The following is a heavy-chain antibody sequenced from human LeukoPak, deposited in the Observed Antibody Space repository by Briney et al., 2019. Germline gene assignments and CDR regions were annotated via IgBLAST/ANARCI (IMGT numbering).Heavy chain of an antibody. CDR3: ARDQAYAFDI. J-gene: IGHJ3*02. CDR2: ICSGSRVI. CDR1: GFTFSTYS. V-gene: IGHV3-48*02. Sequence: GGSLRLSCAASGFTFSTYSMNRVRQAPGKGLKWVSYICSGSRVINYADSVKGRFTISRDNAKNSLYLQMNSLRDEDTAVYYCARDQAYAFDIWGQGAMVTVSS. D-gene: IGHD2-21*01.